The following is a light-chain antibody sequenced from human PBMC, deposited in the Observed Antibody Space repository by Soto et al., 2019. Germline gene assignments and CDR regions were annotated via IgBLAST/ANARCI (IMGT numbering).Light chain of an antibody. CDR1: QSVRSSF. CDR2: DVS. J-gene: IGKJ2*01. CDR3: QQYENSVMYT. Sequence: EIVVTQSPCTLSLSTGERATLSCSASQSVRSSFFAWYQQKPGQAPRLLLYDVSVRATGIPDRFSGSGSGTDFTLTINRLETEDFAVYYRQQYENSVMYTFGQGTKLEIK. V-gene: IGKV3-20*01.